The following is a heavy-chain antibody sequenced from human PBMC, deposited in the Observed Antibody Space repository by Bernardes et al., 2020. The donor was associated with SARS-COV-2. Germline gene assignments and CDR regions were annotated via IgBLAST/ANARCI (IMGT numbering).Heavy chain of an antibody. Sequence: ASVKVSCKVSGSTLKESPIHWVRQAPGKGLEWMGGFDPEEVEMVSSENFQGRLTMTEDTSTETSYMELRSLTSEDTAVYYCATSPSVEVPDDAFYIWGQGTMLTVSS. J-gene: IGHJ3*02. CDR3: ATSPSVEVPDDAFYI. V-gene: IGHV1-24*01. D-gene: IGHD2-15*01. CDR2: FDPEEVEM. CDR1: GSTLKESP.